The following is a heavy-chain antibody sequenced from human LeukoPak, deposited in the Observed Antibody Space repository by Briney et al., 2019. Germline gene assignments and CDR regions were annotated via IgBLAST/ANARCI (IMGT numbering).Heavy chain of an antibody. J-gene: IGHJ5*02. CDR3: ARGIGIAAGGRGDWFDP. D-gene: IGHD6-13*01. Sequence: SETLSLTCTVSGGSISSSSYYWGWIRQPPGKGLEWIGSIYYSGSTYYNPSLKSRVTISVDTSKNQFSLKLSSVTAADTAVYYCARGIGIAAGGRGDWFDPWGQGTLVTVSS. CDR2: IYYSGST. CDR1: GGSISSSSYY. V-gene: IGHV4-39*01.